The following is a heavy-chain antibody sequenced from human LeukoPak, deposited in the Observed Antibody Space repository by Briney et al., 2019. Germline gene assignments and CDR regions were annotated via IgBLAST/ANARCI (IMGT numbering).Heavy chain of an antibody. CDR2: ISSNGGST. CDR1: GLTFSAFA. CDR3: ARVYYYDSSGYYLDQ. J-gene: IGHJ4*02. D-gene: IGHD3-22*01. Sequence: GGSLRLSCAASGLTFSAFAMNWVRQAPGKGLEYVSTISSNGGSTYYVNSVKGRFTISRDNSKNTLYLQMGSLRAEDMAVYYCARVYYYDSSGYYLDQWGQGTLVTVSS. V-gene: IGHV3-64*01.